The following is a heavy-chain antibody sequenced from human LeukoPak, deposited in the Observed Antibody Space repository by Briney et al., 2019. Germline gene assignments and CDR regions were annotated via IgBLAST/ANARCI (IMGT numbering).Heavy chain of an antibody. CDR3: ARVGPNHDFLTGSLDY. CDR2: ISSRSTTI. CDR1: GFAFSTYS. J-gene: IGHJ4*02. V-gene: IGHV3-48*01. Sequence: GGSLRLSCAASGFAFSTYSMNWVRQAPGKGLQWVSYISSRSTTIRYADSVKGRFTISRDNAKNSLYLLMNSLRTEDTAVYYCARVGPNHDFLTGSLDYWGQGSLVTVSS. D-gene: IGHD3-9*01.